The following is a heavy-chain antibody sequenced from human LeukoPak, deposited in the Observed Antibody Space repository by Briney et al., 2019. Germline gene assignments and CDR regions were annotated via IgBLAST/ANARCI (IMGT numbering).Heavy chain of an antibody. CDR1: GGTFSSYA. Sequence: GASVKVSCKASGGTFSSYAISWVRQAPGQGLEWMGGIIPIFGTANYAQKFQGRVTITEDKSTSTAYMELSSLRSEDTAVYYCAREQYCSGGSCYATNWFDPWGQGTLVTVSS. CDR2: IIPIFGTA. D-gene: IGHD2-15*01. V-gene: IGHV1-69*06. J-gene: IGHJ5*02. CDR3: AREQYCSGGSCYATNWFDP.